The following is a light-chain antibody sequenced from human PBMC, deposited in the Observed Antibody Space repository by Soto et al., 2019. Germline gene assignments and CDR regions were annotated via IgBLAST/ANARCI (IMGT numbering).Light chain of an antibody. J-gene: IGKJ1*01. CDR3: QQYYLYAT. Sequence: DIQVTQSPSTLSASVGDTVTITCRASQSISTWLAWFQQKPGKAPKLLIYDAANLENGVPSRFSGSGSGTEFTLSISSLQPEDIATYYCQQYYLYATFGQGTKVEV. CDR2: DAA. V-gene: IGKV1-5*01. CDR1: QSISTW.